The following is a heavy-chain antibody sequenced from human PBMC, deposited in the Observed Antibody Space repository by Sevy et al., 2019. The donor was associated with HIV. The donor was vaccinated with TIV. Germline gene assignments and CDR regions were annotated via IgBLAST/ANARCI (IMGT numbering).Heavy chain of an antibody. CDR1: GFTFSSYW. CDR3: ACGYKYGYLTDY. CDR2: LERDGSER. D-gene: IGHD5-18*01. Sequence: GGSLRLACAASGFTFSSYWMSWVRLAPGKGLEWVANLERDGSERYYADPVKGRFTISRDNAKNSLFLQMNSLRAEDTAVYYCACGYKYGYLTDYWVQGTLVTVSS. V-gene: IGHV3-7*01. J-gene: IGHJ4*02.